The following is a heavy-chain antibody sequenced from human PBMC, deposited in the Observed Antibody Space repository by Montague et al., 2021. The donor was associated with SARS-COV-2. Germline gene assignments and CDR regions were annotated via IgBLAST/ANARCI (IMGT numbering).Heavy chain of an antibody. CDR1: GGSFSTYS. J-gene: IGHJ6*03. CDR3: ARLGDGVVPSPIRGVAPYYSYYCMDV. D-gene: IGHD2-2*02. CDR2: IHHGGST. Sequence: SETLSLTCAVHGGSFSTYSWNWIRQPPGKGLEWIGEIHHGGSTNYNPSLKSRVTISADTSKNQFSLKLTSVAAADTAVYYCARLGDGVVPSPIRGVAPYYSYYCMDVWGKGTTVTVSS. V-gene: IGHV4-34*01.